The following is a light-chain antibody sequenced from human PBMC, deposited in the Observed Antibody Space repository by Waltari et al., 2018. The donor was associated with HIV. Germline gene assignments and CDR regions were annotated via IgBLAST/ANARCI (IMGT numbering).Light chain of an antibody. CDR3: QQYNDWPPLT. CDR1: QSISSN. J-gene: IGKJ4*01. V-gene: IGKV3-15*01. Sequence: EIALTQSPATLSVSPGERATLSCRASQSISSNLAWYQQKRGQAPRLLIYGASTRATGIPARFSGSGSATEFTLTISSLQSEDFAVYYCQQYNDWPPLTFGGGTKVEIK. CDR2: GAS.